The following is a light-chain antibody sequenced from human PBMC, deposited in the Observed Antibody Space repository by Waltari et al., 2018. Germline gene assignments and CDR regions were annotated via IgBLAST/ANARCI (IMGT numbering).Light chain of an antibody. Sequence: DIQMTQSPSSLSASVGDRVTITCRTSQSTDIYLHWYQQKAGKAPRILIYAATHLQNGVPSRFSGSGSETDFTLTISSLQPEDFATYYCQQSYSTRWTFGQGTVVELK. CDR2: AAT. CDR1: QSTDIY. CDR3: QQSYSTRWT. J-gene: IGKJ1*01. V-gene: IGKV1-39*01.